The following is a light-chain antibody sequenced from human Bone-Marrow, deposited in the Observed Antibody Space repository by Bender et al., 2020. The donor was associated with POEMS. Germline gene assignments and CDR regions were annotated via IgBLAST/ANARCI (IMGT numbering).Light chain of an antibody. J-gene: IGLJ2*01. CDR2: EDN. Sequence: SYGLTQPPSVSVSPGHTANITCSGDQLGDQYASWYQLKPGQSPVLVIYEDNKRPPGIPDRFSCSSSGTTVTLSIGRVQAEDEADYYCQSGDSMSTYVVFGGGTKLSVL. CDR3: QSGDSMSTYVV. CDR1: QLGDQY. V-gene: IGLV3-25*03.